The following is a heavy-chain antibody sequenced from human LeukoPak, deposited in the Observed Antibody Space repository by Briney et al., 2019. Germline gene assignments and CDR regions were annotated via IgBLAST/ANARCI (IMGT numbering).Heavy chain of an antibody. J-gene: IGHJ6*03. CDR3: ARHPGYYYYYMDV. CDR2: MYYSGST. CDR1: VGSISSGGYS. V-gene: IGHV4-39*01. Sequence: SEALSLTCAVSVGSISSGGYSWNWIRQPPGKGLEWIGSMYYSGSTYYNPSLKSRVTISVDTSKNQFSLKLSSVTAADTAVYYCARHPGYYYYYMDVWGKRTTVTISS.